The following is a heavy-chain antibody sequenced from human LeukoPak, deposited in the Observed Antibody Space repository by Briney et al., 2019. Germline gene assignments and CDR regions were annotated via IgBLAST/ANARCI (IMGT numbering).Heavy chain of an antibody. CDR1: RYIFISYY. CDR3: ARDEGLIGDSYFDY. V-gene: IGHV1-46*01. Sequence: GASVKVSCKASRYIFISYYMHWVRQPAGQGLEWMGINNPSGGSTSYEQKFPGRVTMTRKASTSTVYMELSSMRSEDTAVYYCARDEGLIGDSYFDYWGQGTLVTVSS. D-gene: IGHD4-17*01. CDR2: NNPSGGST. J-gene: IGHJ4*02.